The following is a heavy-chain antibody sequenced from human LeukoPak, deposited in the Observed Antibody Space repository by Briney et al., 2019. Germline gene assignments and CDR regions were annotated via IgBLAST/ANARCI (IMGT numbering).Heavy chain of an antibody. CDR2: IIPILGIA. V-gene: IGHV1-69*04. CDR1: GGTFSSYA. J-gene: IGHJ6*03. CDR3: ARGTMYSSSSGLHPGYYYYYMDV. Sequence: GASVKVSRKASGGTFSSYAISWVRQAPGQGLEWMGRIIPILGIANYAQKFQGRVTITADKSTSTAYMELSSLRSEDTAVYYCARGTMYSSSSGLHPGYYYYYMDVWGKGTTVTVSS. D-gene: IGHD6-6*01.